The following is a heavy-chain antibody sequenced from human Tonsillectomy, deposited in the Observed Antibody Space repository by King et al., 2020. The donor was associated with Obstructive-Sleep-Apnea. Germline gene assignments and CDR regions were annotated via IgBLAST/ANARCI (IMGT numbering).Heavy chain of an antibody. Sequence: VQLVESGAEVKKPGESLKISCKGSGYSFTSYWIGWVRQMPGKGLEWMGIIYPGDSDTRYSPSFQGQVTISADKSISTAYLQWSSLKASDTAMYYCARHKRGHGERRGAVDYWGQGTLVTVSS. CDR3: ARHKRGHGERRGAVDY. V-gene: IGHV5-51*01. CDR2: IYPGDSDT. D-gene: IGHD4-17*01. J-gene: IGHJ4*02. CDR1: GYSFTSYW.